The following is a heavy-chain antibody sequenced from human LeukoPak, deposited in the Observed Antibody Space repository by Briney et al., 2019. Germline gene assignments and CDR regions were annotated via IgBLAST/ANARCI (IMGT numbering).Heavy chain of an antibody. CDR1: GFTFSSYA. V-gene: IGHV3-23*01. J-gene: IGHJ4*02. CDR2: ISGSGGST. Sequence: GGSLRLSCAASGFTFSSYAMSWVRQAPGKGLEWVSAISGSGGSTYYADSVKGRFTISRDNSKSTLYLQMNSLRAEDTAVYYCAKGGGSGSYYNNYWGQGTLVTVSS. CDR3: AKGGGSGSYYNNY. D-gene: IGHD3-10*01.